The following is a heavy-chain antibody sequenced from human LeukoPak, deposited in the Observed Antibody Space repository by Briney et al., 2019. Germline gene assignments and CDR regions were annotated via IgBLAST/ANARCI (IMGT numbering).Heavy chain of an antibody. CDR1: GGSFSGYY. D-gene: IGHD3-10*01. CDR2: INHSGST. J-gene: IGHJ6*03. Sequence: PSETLSLTCAVYGGSFSGYYWSWIRQPPGKGLEWIGEINHSGSTNYNPSLKSRVTISVDTSKNQFSLKLSSVTAADTAVYYCARRGGSYGSGSYYRPDYYYYMDVWGKGTTVTISS. V-gene: IGHV4-34*01. CDR3: ARRGGSYGSGSYYRPDYYYYMDV.